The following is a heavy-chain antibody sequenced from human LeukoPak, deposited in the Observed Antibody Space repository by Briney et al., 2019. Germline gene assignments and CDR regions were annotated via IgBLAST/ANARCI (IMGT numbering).Heavy chain of an antibody. CDR1: GYSISSGYY. J-gene: IGHJ4*02. Sequence: SETLSLTCTVSGYSISSGYYWGWIRQPPGKGLEWIGSIYYSGSTYYNPSLKSRVTISVDTSKNQFSLKLSSVTAADTAVYYCARHDRQWGVDYWGQGTLVTVSS. D-gene: IGHD1-26*01. V-gene: IGHV4-38-2*02. CDR3: ARHDRQWGVDY. CDR2: IYYSGST.